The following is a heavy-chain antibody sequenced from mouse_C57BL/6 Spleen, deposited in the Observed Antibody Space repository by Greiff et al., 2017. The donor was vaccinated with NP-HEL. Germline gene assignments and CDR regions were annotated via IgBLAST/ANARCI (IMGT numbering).Heavy chain of an antibody. V-gene: IGHV7-3*01. CDR1: GFTFTDYY. D-gene: IGHD5-1*01. Sequence: EVQGVESGGGLVQPGGSLSLSCAASGFTFTDYYMSWVRQPPGKALEWLGFIRNKANGYTTEYSASVKGRFTISRDNSQSILYLQMNALRAEDSATYYCARQHLIFYAMDYWGQGTSVTVSS. CDR3: ARQHLIFYAMDY. J-gene: IGHJ4*01. CDR2: IRNKANGYTT.